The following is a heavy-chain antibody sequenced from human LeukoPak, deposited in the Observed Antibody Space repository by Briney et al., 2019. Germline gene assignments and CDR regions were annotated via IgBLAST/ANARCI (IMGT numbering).Heavy chain of an antibody. J-gene: IGHJ4*02. CDR2: ISGSGGST. D-gene: IGHD6-13*01. CDR1: GFTFNAFG. Sequence: GGSLRLSCAASGFTFNAFGMNWVRQAPGKGLECVSAISGSGGSTYYADSVKGRFTVSRDNSKNTLYLQMNSLRAEDTAVYYCAKEVGYSRLNYYFDYWGQGTLVTVSS. V-gene: IGHV3-23*01. CDR3: AKEVGYSRLNYYFDY.